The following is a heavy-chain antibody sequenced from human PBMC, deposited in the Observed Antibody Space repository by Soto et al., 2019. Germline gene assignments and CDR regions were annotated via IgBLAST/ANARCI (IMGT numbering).Heavy chain of an antibody. Sequence: SETLALTCTVSGDTSTSYYWGWIRQAPGKGLEWIGHIHNSGTSTHNPSLNGRVTISIDMSKKQFSLKLTSLTSADTAVYYCARDFYDSVGYTWFDSWSQGTLVTVSS. J-gene: IGHJ5*01. CDR2: IHNSGTS. D-gene: IGHD3-22*01. V-gene: IGHV4-59*01. CDR1: GDTSTSYY. CDR3: ARDFYDSVGYTWFDS.